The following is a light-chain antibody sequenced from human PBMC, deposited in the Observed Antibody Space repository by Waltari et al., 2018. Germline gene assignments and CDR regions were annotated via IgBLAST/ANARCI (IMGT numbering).Light chain of an antibody. CDR3: QQSFNVPT. Sequence: DIQMTQSPSSLSASVGDRVTITCRARQSVSHYLSWYQQKPGRAPVLLIYAASSLQSGVPSRFSGSGSGTEFTLTISSLQPDDFASYFCQQSFNVPTFGPGTRVEVK. J-gene: IGKJ1*01. V-gene: IGKV1-39*01. CDR1: QSVSHY. CDR2: AAS.